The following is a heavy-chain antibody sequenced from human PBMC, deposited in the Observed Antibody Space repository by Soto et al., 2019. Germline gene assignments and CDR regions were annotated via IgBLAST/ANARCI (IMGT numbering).Heavy chain of an antibody. D-gene: IGHD3-22*01. CDR1: GGSISSYY. CDR2: IYYSGST. J-gene: IGHJ4*02. Sequence: PSETLSLTCTVSGGSISSYYWSWIRQPPGKGLEWIGYIYYSGSTNYNPSLKSRVTISVDTSKNQFSLKLSSVTAADTAVYYCARTRMIVAHFDYWGQGTLVTVS. CDR3: ARTRMIVAHFDY. V-gene: IGHV4-59*08.